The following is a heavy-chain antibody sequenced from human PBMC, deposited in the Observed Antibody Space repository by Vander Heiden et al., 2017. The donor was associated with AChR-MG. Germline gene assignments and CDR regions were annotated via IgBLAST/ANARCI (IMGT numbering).Heavy chain of an antibody. CDR2: INPNTGGT. J-gene: IGHJ6*02. D-gene: IGHD3-16*02. CDR3: ARDGGNNRPFNRDFYYYGMDV. Sequence: QVHLVQSGAEVKRPGASVKVSCKTYGYTFICYFIHWVRQAPGQGLEWVGWINPNTGGTSYAQKFQGRVTVTRDTSISTVYMELSRLRSDDTAVYYCARDGGNNRPFNRDFYYYGMDVWGQGTTVTVSS. CDR1: GYTFICYF. V-gene: IGHV1-2*02.